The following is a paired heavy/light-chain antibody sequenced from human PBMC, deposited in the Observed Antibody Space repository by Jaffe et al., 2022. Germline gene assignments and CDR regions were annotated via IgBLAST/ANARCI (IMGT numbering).Heavy chain of an antibody. Sequence: QVQLVQSGAEVKKPGSSVKVSCKASGGTFSSYAISWVRQAPGQGLEWMGGIIPIFGTANYAQKFQGRVTITADESTSTAYMELSSLRSEDTAVYYCARRGLLELRSYYYMDVWGKGTTVTVSS. V-gene: IGHV1-69*01. J-gene: IGHJ6*03. CDR2: IIPIFGTA. CDR3: ARRGLLELRSYYYMDV. CDR1: GGTFSSYA. D-gene: IGHD1-7*01.
Light chain of an antibody. CDR3: QQYDNLTLT. V-gene: IGKV1-33*01. CDR1: QDISNY. J-gene: IGKJ4*01. CDR2: DAS. Sequence: DIQMTQSPSSLSASVGDRVTITCQASQDISNYLNWYQQKPGKAPKLLIYDASNLETGVPSRFSGSGSGTDFTFTISSLQPEDIATYYCQQYDNLTLTFGGGTKVEIK.